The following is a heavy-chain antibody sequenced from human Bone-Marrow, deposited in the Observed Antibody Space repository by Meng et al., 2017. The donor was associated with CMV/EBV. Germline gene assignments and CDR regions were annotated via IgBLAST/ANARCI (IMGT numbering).Heavy chain of an antibody. CDR3: ARSRLRDFDY. V-gene: IGHV3-48*04. D-gene: IGHD3-16*01. CDR1: GFTFSSYS. J-gene: IGHJ4*02. CDR2: ISSSSSTI. Sequence: GESLKISCAASGFTFSSYSMNWVRQAPGKGLEWVSYISSSSSTIYYADSVKGRFTISRDNAKNSLYLQMNSLRAEDTAVYYCARSRLRDFDYWGQGNLVPVSS.